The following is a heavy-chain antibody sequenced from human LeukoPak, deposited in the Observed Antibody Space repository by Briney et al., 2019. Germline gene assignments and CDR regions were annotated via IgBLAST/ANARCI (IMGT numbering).Heavy chain of an antibody. CDR1: GASIASHSW. D-gene: IGHD3-10*01. Sequence: TSETLSLTCAVSGASIASHSWWSWVRQPPGKGLEWIGEVYHSGGANYKPSLKSRVTISVDTSRNHFSLKLTSVTAADTAVYYCATVSSPYYYYGMDVWGQGTTVTVSS. J-gene: IGHJ6*02. CDR2: VYHSGGA. CDR3: ATVSSPYYYYGMDV. V-gene: IGHV4/OR15-8*01.